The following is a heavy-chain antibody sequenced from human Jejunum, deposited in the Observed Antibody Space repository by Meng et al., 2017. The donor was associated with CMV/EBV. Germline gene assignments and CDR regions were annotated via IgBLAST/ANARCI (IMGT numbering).Heavy chain of an antibody. Sequence: SCAASGFNFKDYWRDRVRQAPGRGLEWVANIRYDGGERYYVNSVEGRFFIYRDNARNTLYLQMNSLRGDDSAIYYCTRALDYWGQGTPVTVSS. CDR1: GFNFKDYW. CDR2: IRYDGGER. V-gene: IGHV3-7*04. J-gene: IGHJ4*02. CDR3: TRALDY.